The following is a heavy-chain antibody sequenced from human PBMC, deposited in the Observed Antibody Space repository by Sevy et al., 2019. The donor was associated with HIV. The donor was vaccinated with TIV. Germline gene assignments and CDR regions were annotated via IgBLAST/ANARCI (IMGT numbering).Heavy chain of an antibody. CDR3: TRDTGYSIAWSPSDY. CDR1: GLTFSSHA. J-gene: IGHJ4*02. CDR2: ISSAGSNK. Sequence: GGYLRLSCAASGLTFSSHAMHWVRQAPGKGLEWLAVISSAGSNKYYADSVKGRFTISRDNPKNTLYLQMNSLRPEDTAVCCCTRDTGYSIAWSPSDYWGQGTLVTVSS. V-gene: IGHV3-30-3*01. D-gene: IGHD6-19*01.